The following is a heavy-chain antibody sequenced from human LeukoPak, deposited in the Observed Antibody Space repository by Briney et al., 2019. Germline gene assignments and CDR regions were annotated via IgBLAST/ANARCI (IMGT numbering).Heavy chain of an antibody. V-gene: IGHV3-23*01. CDR2: ISGSGGST. D-gene: IGHD5-18*01. CDR3: AKERIQLWFHLFDY. CDR1: GFTFSSYA. J-gene: IGHJ4*02. Sequence: GGSLRLSCAASGFTFSSYAMSGVREAPGKGLEWDSAISGSGGSTYYADSVKGRFTISRDNSKNTLYLQMNSLRAEDTAVYYCAKERIQLWFHLFDYWGQGTLVTVSS.